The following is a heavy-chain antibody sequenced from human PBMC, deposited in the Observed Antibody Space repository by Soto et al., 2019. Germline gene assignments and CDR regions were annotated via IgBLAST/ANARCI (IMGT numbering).Heavy chain of an antibody. Sequence: SETLSLTCSVSVASISNHYWSWMRQSPGKGLEWIGLMSNTGVPTYSPSLQGRVNISPDTSNNRISLRLSSVTAADTAVYYCARESGFCGPRCYRNNWFDPWGQGTLVTVSS. D-gene: IGHD2-2*02. CDR1: VASISNHY. J-gene: IGHJ5*02. V-gene: IGHV4-59*11. CDR3: ARESGFCGPRCYRNNWFDP. CDR2: MSNTGVP.